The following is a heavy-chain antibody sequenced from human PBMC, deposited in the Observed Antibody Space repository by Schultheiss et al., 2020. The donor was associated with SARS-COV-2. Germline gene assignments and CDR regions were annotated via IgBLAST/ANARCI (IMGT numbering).Heavy chain of an antibody. CDR3: ARSGVYYYDSSGYLDYYYGMDV. CDR1: GGSISSSSYY. Sequence: SETLSLTCTVSGGSISSSSYYWGWIRQPPGKGLEWIGSIYYSGSTYYNPSLKSRVTISVDTSKNQFSLKLSSVTAADTAVYYCARSGVYYYDSSGYLDYYYGMDVWGQGTTVTVSS. V-gene: IGHV4-39*01. CDR2: IYYSGST. J-gene: IGHJ6*02. D-gene: IGHD3-22*01.